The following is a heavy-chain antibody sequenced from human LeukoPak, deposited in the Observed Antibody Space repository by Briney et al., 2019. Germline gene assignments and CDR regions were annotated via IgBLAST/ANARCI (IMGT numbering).Heavy chain of an antibody. D-gene: IGHD4-17*01. CDR1: GYRFSSYW. J-gene: IGHJ4*02. V-gene: IGHV5-51*01. CDR2: IYPGDSDT. Sequence: GESLKISCKGSGYRFSSYWIAWVRQMPGKGLEWMGIIYPGDSDTRYSPSFQGQVTISADKSISTAYLQWSSLKASDTAMYYCARVSLLYGDYLCGDYWGQGTLVTVSS. CDR3: ARVSLLYGDYLCGDY.